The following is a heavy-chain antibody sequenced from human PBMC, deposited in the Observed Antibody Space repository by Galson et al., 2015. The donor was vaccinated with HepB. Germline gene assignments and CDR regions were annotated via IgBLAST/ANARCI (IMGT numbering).Heavy chain of an antibody. CDR1: GFTFSSYS. J-gene: IGHJ4*02. D-gene: IGHD6-6*01. CDR3: ARGSSSFGFDY. V-gene: IGHV3-48*01. CDR2: ISSSSSTI. Sequence: SLRLSCAASGFTFSSYSMNWVRQAPGKGLEWVSYISSSSSTIYYADSVKGRFTISRDNAKNSLYLQMNSLRAEDTAVYYCARGSSSFGFDYWGQGTLVTVSS.